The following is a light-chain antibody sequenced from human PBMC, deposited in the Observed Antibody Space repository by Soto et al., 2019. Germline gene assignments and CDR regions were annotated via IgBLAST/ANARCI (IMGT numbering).Light chain of an antibody. Sequence: DIQMTQSQSSLSASVGDRVTITCRARQSLSSYLNWYQQKPGKAPKLLIYAASSLQSGVPSRFSVSGSVTDFTLTISSLQPEAFATYDCQQSYSTLWTFGQGTKVEIK. J-gene: IGKJ1*01. V-gene: IGKV1-39*01. CDR1: QSLSSY. CDR3: QQSYSTLWT. CDR2: AAS.